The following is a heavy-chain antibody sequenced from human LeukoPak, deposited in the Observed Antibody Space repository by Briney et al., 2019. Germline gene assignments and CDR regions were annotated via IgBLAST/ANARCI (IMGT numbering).Heavy chain of an antibody. CDR3: ASLAVAASKN. CDR1: GGTFSSYA. D-gene: IGHD6-19*01. CDR2: INPNSGGT. V-gene: IGHV1-2*02. Sequence: GASVKVSCKASGGTFSSYAISWVRQAPGQGLEWMGRINPNSGGTNYAQKFQGRVTMTSDTSIGTAYMELSSLRSDDTAVYYCASLAVAASKNWGQGTLVTVSS. J-gene: IGHJ4*02.